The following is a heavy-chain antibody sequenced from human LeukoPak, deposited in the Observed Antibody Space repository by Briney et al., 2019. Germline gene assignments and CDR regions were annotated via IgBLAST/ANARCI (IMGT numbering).Heavy chain of an antibody. CDR1: GFTFSDYY. V-gene: IGHV3-11*04. CDR3: ARPSSALYYYEEVGAFDI. D-gene: IGHD3-22*01. CDR2: ISSSGSTI. Sequence: GGSLRLSCAAFGFTFSDYYMSWIRQAPGKGLEWVSYISSSGSTIYYADSVKGRFTISRDNAKNSLYLQMNSLRAEDTAVYYCARPSSALYYYEEVGAFDIWGQGTMVTVSS. J-gene: IGHJ3*02.